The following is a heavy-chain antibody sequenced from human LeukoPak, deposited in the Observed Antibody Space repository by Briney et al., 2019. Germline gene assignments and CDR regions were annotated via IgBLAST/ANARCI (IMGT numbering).Heavy chain of an antibody. CDR2: ISAYNGNT. J-gene: IGHJ4*02. V-gene: IGHV1-18*01. CDR3: ARLLLWFGELYQFDY. D-gene: IGHD3-10*01. CDR1: GYTFTSYG. Sequence: ASVKVSCKASGYTFTSYGISWVRQAPGQGLEWMGWISAYNGNTDYAQKLQGRVTMTTDTSTSTAYMELRSLRSDDTAVYYCARLLLWFGELYQFDYWGQGTLVTVSS.